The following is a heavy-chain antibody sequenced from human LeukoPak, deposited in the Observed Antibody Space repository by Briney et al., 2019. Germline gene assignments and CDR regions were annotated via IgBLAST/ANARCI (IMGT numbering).Heavy chain of an antibody. CDR1: GGSFSGYY. CDR3: ARMGSSYENVFDI. Sequence: PSETLSLTCAVYGGSFSGYYWSWIRQPPGKGLEWIGYIYYSGSTNYNPSLKSRVTISVDTSKKQFSLKLSSVTAADTAVYYCARMGSSYENVFDIWGQGTMVTVSS. V-gene: IGHV4-59*01. CDR2: IYYSGST. D-gene: IGHD6-13*01. J-gene: IGHJ3*02.